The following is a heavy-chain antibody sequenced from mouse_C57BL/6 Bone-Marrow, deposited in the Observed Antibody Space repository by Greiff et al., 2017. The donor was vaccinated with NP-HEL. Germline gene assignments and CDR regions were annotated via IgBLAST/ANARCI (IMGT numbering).Heavy chain of an antibody. CDR2: IWTGGGT. Sequence: VHLVESGPGLVAPSQSLSITCTVSGFSLTSYAISWVRQPPGKGLEWLGVIWTGGGTNYNSALKSRLSISKDNSKSQVFLKMNSLQTDDTARYYCASAYYSNYDYFDYWGQGTTLTVSS. CDR3: ASAYYSNYDYFDY. D-gene: IGHD2-5*01. V-gene: IGHV2-9-1*01. J-gene: IGHJ2*01. CDR1: GFSLTSYA.